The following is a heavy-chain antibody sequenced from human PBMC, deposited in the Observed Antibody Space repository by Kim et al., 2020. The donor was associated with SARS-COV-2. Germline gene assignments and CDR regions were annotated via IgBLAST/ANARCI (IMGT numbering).Heavy chain of an antibody. Sequence: GGSLRLSCAASGFTFSNAWMSWVRQAPGKGLEWVGRINSNTDGRSTDDAAQGQVSFTIAKAETTNKLQLQMKSLETKDTAEYSCTTDPTGIHYYYYYG. CDR3: TTDPTGIHYYYYYG. J-gene: IGHJ6*01. CDR2: INSNTDGRST. D-gene: IGHD1-1*01. V-gene: IGHV3-15*01. CDR1: GFTFSNAW.